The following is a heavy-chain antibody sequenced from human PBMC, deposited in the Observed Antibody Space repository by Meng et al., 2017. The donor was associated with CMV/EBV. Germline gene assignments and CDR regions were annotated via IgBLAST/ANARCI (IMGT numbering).Heavy chain of an antibody. CDR1: GFTFSSYS. J-gene: IGHJ4*02. V-gene: IGHV3-21*01. Sequence: GESLKISCAASGFTFSSYSMNWVRQAPGKGLEWVSSISSSSSYIYYADSVKGRFTISRDNAKNSLYLQMNSLRAEDTAVYYCASWGGVVPADYWGQGTLVTVS. CDR2: ISSSSSYI. CDR3: ASWGGVVPADY. D-gene: IGHD2-2*01.